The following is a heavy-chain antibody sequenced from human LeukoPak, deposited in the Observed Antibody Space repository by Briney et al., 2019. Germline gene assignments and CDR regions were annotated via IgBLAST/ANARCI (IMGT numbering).Heavy chain of an antibody. Sequence: PSETLSLTCAVYGGSFSGYYWSWIRQPPGKGLEWIGEINHGGSTNYNPSLKSRVTISVDTSKNQFSLKLSSVTAADTAVYYCAREYYDILTGQYYFDYWGQGTLVTVSS. CDR1: GGSFSGYY. CDR2: INHGGST. J-gene: IGHJ4*02. CDR3: AREYYDILTGQYYFDY. V-gene: IGHV4-34*01. D-gene: IGHD3-9*01.